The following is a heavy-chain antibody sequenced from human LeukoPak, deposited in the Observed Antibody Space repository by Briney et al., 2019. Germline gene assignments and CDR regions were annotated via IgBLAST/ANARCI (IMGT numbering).Heavy chain of an antibody. CDR3: ASHSGYDYFDY. V-gene: IGHV4-59*01. CDR1: GDSITGYH. CDR2: VYYIGST. Sequence: SETLSLTCTVSGDSITGYHWSWIRQPPGKGLEWIGYVYYIGSTRYNPSLKSRVTISVDTSKNQFSLKLSSVTAADTAVYYCASHSGYDYFDYWGQGTLVTVSS. D-gene: IGHD5-12*01. J-gene: IGHJ4*02.